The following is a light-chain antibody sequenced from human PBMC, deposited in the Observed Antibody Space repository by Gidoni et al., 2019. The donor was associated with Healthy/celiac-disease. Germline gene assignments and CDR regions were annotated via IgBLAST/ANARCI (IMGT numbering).Light chain of an antibody. CDR2: AAS. J-gene: IGKJ1*01. CDR3: QQYYSYRT. V-gene: IGKV1-8*01. Sequence: AIRMTPSPSSLSASTGERVTITCRASQGISSYLAWYQQKPGKAPKLLIYAASTLQSGVPSRFSGSGSGTDFTLTISCLQSEDFATYYCQQYYSYRTFGQGTKVEIK. CDR1: QGISSY.